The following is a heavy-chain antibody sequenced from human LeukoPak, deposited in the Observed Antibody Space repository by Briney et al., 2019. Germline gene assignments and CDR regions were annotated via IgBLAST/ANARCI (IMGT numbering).Heavy chain of an antibody. D-gene: IGHD6-13*01. CDR2: IYHSGST. J-gene: IGHJ4*02. CDR3: ARHSSSWTRYFDY. CDR1: GGSISSGGYS. V-gene: IGHV4-30-2*03. Sequence: PSQTLSLTCAVSGGSISSGGYSWSWIRQPPGKGLEWIGYIYHSGSTYYNPSPKSRVTISVDTSKNQFSLKLSSVTAADTAVYYCARHSSSWTRYFDYWGQGTLVTVSS.